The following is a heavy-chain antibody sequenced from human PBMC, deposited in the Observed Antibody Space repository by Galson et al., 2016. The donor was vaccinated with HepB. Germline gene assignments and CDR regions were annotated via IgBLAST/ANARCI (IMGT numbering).Heavy chain of an antibody. D-gene: IGHD5-12*01. V-gene: IGHV4-34*01. CDR2: IYHTGDT. CDR3: ARISEGYEPFDAFEI. CDR1: GGSFSDYY. J-gene: IGHJ3*02. Sequence: SETLSLTCDVFGGSFSDYYWSWIRQPPGKGLEWIGEIYHTGDTNYNPSLKSRVTISINTSKNQLSLKMSSVTAADAAVYFCARISEGYEPFDAFEIWGQGTMVTVSS.